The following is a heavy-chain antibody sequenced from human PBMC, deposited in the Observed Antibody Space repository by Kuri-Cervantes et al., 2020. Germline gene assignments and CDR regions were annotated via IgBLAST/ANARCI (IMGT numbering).Heavy chain of an antibody. CDR1: GGSISSSSYY. CDR2: IYYSGST. Sequence: SETLSLTCTVSGGSISSSSYYWGWIRQPPGKGLEWIGSIYYSGSTYYNPSLKSRVTISVDTSKNQFSLKLSSVTAADTAVYYCARDRSGSYLDYWGQGTLVTVSS. J-gene: IGHJ4*02. CDR3: ARDRSGSYLDY. V-gene: IGHV4-39*07. D-gene: IGHD1-26*01.